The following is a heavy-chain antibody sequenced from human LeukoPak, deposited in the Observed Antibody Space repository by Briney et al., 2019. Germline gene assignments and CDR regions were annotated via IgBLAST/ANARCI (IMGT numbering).Heavy chain of an antibody. D-gene: IGHD4-17*01. Sequence: PSETLSLTCTVSGGSISSRSYYWGWIRQPPGKGLEWIGSIYYSGSTYYNPSLQSRVTISVDTSKNQFSLKLNSVTAADTAVYYCARHDYGDAWFDPWGQGTLVTVSS. J-gene: IGHJ5*02. CDR1: GGSISSRSYY. CDR3: ARHDYGDAWFDP. V-gene: IGHV4-39*01. CDR2: IYYSGST.